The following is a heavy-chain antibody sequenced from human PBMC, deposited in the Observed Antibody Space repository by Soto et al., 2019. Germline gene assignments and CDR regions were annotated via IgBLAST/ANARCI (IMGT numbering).Heavy chain of an antibody. CDR3: VSTINGYFEY. V-gene: IGHV5-51*01. J-gene: IGHJ4*02. CDR1: GHSFVTHW. Sequence: EVLLAQSGAEVKKPGDSLKISCKGSGHSFVTHWIGWVRQMPGKGLEWMGIIYPGDSETKYSPSFQGQVTISADKSISTAYLQWSSLKASDTPLYYCVSTINGYFEYWGQGTLVTVSS. D-gene: IGHD3-9*01. CDR2: IYPGDSET.